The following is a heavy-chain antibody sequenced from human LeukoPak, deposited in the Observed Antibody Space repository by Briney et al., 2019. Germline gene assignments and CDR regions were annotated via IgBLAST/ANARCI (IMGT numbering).Heavy chain of an antibody. J-gene: IGHJ4*02. D-gene: IGHD3-9*01. Sequence: SETLSLTCTVSGGSISSYYWSWIRRPAGKGLEWIGRIYTSGSTNYNPSLKSRVTMSVDTSKNQFSLKLSSVTAADTAVYYCARDGNYDILTGYPEYYFDYWGQGTLVTVSS. V-gene: IGHV4-4*07. CDR1: GGSISSYY. CDR3: ARDGNYDILTGYPEYYFDY. CDR2: IYTSGST.